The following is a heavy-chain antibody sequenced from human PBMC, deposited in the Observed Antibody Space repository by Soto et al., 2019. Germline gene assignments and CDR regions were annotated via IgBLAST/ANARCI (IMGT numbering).Heavy chain of an antibody. CDR2: IYHSGST. J-gene: IGHJ5*02. V-gene: IGHV4-38-2*01. CDR3: ARVGVTIFGVVIRGKNWFDP. CDR1: GYSISSGYY. D-gene: IGHD3-3*01. Sequence: SETLSLTCAVSGYSISSGYYWGWIRQPPGKGLEWIGSIYHSGSTYYNPSLKSRVTISVDTSKNQFSLKLSSVTAADTAVYYCARVGVTIFGVVIRGKNWFDPWGPGTLVTVSS.